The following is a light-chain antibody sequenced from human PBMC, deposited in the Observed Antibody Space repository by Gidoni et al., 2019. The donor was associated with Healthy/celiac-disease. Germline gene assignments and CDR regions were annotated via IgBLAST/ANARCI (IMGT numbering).Light chain of an antibody. J-gene: IGKJ4*01. CDR3: QQYDNLPPLLT. Sequence: DIQMTQSPSSLSASVGDRVTITCQASQDISNYLNWYQQKPGKAPKLLIYDASNLETGVPSRFSGSGSGTDFTFTISSRQPDDIATYYCQQYDNLPPLLTFGGGTKVEIK. CDR2: DAS. CDR1: QDISNY. V-gene: IGKV1-33*01.